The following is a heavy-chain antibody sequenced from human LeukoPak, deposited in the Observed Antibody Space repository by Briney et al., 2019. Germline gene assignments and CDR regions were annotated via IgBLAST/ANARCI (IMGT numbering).Heavy chain of an antibody. D-gene: IGHD6-6*01. J-gene: IGHJ4*02. CDR1: GFTFSSYS. Sequence: PGGTLRLSCAASGFTFSSYSMNWVCQAPGKGLGWVSSITSVSSYIYYTDSVKGRFTISRDNAKNSLYLQMNSLRAEDTAVYYCARPLSGYSSSLGYWGQGTLVTVSS. V-gene: IGHV3-21*01. CDR2: ITSVSSYI. CDR3: ARPLSGYSSSLGY.